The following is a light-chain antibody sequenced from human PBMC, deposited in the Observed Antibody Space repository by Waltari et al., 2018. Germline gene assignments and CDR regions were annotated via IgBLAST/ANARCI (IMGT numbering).Light chain of an antibody. J-gene: IGLJ3*02. Sequence: SYELTQPPSVSVSPGQTASIACSGDKLRQKFVAWYQQRPGQAPVLVIYLDAKRPSGIPGGFSGSKSGNTATLTISGTQAMDEAAYYCQAWDFSTGVFGGGTKLAVL. V-gene: IGLV3-1*01. CDR2: LDA. CDR3: QAWDFSTGV. CDR1: KLRQKF.